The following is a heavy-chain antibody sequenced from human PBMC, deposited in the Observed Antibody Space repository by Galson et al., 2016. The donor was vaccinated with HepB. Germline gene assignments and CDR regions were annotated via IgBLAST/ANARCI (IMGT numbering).Heavy chain of an antibody. Sequence: SLRLAGAASGFTFSSYWMSWGRQAPGKGLEWMANIQQDGREKYYVDSVQGRFTISIDNAKNSLYLQMNSLRAEDTAVYYCAREHPGIAAAILDYWGQGTLVTVST. V-gene: IGHV3-7*03. J-gene: IGHJ4*02. CDR1: GFTFSSYW. D-gene: IGHD6-25*01. CDR3: AREHPGIAAAILDY. CDR2: IQQDGREK.